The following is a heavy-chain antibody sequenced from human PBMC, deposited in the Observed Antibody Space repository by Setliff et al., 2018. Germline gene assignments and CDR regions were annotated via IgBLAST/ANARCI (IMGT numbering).Heavy chain of an antibody. D-gene: IGHD3-3*01. V-gene: IGHV4-59*01. CDR3: ARDRTIFGVDNFYYYMDV. J-gene: IGHJ6*03. CDR2: IFYTGRT. Sequence: SSETLSLTCNVSGVSITTSYWSWIRQSSGKGLEWIGNIFYTGRTNYNPSLKSRVTILVDTPRNQLSLRLKSVTAADTAVYYCARDRTIFGVDNFYYYMDVWGRGSTVTSP. CDR1: GVSITTSY.